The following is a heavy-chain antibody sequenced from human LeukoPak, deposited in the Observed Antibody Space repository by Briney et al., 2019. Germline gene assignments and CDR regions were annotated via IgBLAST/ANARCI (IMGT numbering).Heavy chain of an antibody. Sequence: ASVKVSCKASGYTFTSYGISWVRQAPGQGLEWMGWISAYNSNTNYAQKFQGRVTITTDESTSTAYMELSSLRSEDTAVYYCARGFGIVGSSRVYYFDYWGQGTLVTVSS. CDR2: ISAYNSNT. D-gene: IGHD1-26*01. V-gene: IGHV1-18*01. J-gene: IGHJ4*02. CDR3: ARGFGIVGSSRVYYFDY. CDR1: GYTFTSYG.